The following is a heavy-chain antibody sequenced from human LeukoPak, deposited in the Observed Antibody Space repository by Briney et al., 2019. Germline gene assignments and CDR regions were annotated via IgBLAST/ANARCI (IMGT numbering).Heavy chain of an antibody. V-gene: IGHV1-2*02. Sequence: ASVKVSCKASGYTFTSYGISWVRQAPGQGLEWMGWINPNSGGTNYAQKFQGRVTMTRDTSISTAYMELSRLRSDDTAVYYCARNSYYYDSSGYYSPFDYWGQGTLVTVSS. CDR1: GYTFTSYG. CDR2: INPNSGGT. J-gene: IGHJ4*02. D-gene: IGHD3-22*01. CDR3: ARNSYYYDSSGYYSPFDY.